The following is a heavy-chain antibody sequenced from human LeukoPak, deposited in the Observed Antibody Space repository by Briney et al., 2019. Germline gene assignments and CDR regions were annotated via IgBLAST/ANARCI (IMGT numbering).Heavy chain of an antibody. J-gene: IGHJ3*02. CDR2: VNRDGNEK. D-gene: IGHD3-9*01. Sequence: PGGSLRLSCVASAFTFNRYWMIWVRQAPGKGLEWVANVNRDGNEKHYVDSVEGRFTISRDNAKNSLYLQMNSLRNEDTAVYYCVRDDGNRTGSTYFDAFDIWGRGTLVTVSS. CDR1: AFTFNRYW. V-gene: IGHV3-7*03. CDR3: VRDDGNRTGSTYFDAFDI.